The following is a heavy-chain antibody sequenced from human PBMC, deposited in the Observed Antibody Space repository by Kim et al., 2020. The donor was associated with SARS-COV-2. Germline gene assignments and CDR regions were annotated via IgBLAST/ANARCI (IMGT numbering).Heavy chain of an antibody. CDR3: AREGYSYGYYYFDY. D-gene: IGHD5-18*01. J-gene: IGHJ4*02. V-gene: IGHV3-74*01. Sequence: AESVKGRFTISRDNAKNTLYLQMNSLRAEDTAVYYCAREGYSYGYYYFDYWGQGTLVTVSS.